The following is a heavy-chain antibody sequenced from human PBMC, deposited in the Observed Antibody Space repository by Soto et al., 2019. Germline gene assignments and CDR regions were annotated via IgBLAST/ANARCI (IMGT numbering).Heavy chain of an antibody. CDR3: ARADDYGDYVFDY. J-gene: IGHJ4*02. CDR2: ISSSSSTI. D-gene: IGHD4-17*01. Sequence: EVQLVESGGGLVQPGGSLRLSCAASGFTFSSYSMNWVRQAPGKGLEWVSYISSSSSTIYYADSVKGRFTISRDNAKNSLYLQMNSLRAEDTAVYYCARADDYGDYVFDYWGQGTLVTVSS. CDR1: GFTFSSYS. V-gene: IGHV3-48*01.